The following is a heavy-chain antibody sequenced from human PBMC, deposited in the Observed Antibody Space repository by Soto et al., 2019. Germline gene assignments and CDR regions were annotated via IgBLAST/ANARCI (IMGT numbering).Heavy chain of an antibody. CDR1: GGSISSYY. CDR2: IYYSDSA. Sequence: QVQLQESGPGLVKPSETLSLTCTVSGGSISSYYWGWIRQPPGKGLEWIGYIYYSDSANYNPSLKIRVIISDDTSKHQFSLRLSSVTAADTAVYYCVRAYYDTFGYSLDPWGQGTLVTVSS. D-gene: IGHD3-22*01. V-gene: IGHV4-59*01. CDR3: VRAYYDTFGYSLDP. J-gene: IGHJ5*02.